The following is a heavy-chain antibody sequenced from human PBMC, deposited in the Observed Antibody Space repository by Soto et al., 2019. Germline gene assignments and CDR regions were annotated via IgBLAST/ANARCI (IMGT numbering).Heavy chain of an antibody. J-gene: IGHJ4*02. CDR2: ISGSGGST. V-gene: IGHV3-23*01. Sequence: EVQLLESGGGLVQPGGSLRLSCAASGFTFSSYAMSWVRQAPGKGLEWVSGISGSGGSTYYADSVKGRFTISRDNSKNPLYLQMNSLRAEDTAVYYCAKAEQMVTDPIGYWGQGTLGTVSS. CDR1: GFTFSSYA. CDR3: AKAEQMVTDPIGY. D-gene: IGHD5-18*01.